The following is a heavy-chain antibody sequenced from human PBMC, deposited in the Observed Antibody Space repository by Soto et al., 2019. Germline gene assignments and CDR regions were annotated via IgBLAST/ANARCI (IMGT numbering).Heavy chain of an antibody. Sequence: ESGGGVVQPGRSLRLSCAASGFTFSSYGMHWVRQAPGKGLEWVAVISYDGSNKYYADSVKGRFTISRDNSKNTLYLQMNSLRAEDTAVYYCAKGGGQLWRGYYFDYWGQGTLVTVSS. V-gene: IGHV3-30*18. CDR1: GFTFSSYG. J-gene: IGHJ4*02. CDR3: AKGGGQLWRGYYFDY. CDR2: ISYDGSNK. D-gene: IGHD5-18*01.